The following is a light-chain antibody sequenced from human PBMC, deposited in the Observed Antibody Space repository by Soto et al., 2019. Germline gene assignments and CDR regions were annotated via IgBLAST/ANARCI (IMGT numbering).Light chain of an antibody. Sequence: QSVPTQPPSASGTPGQRVTISCSGGSSNIGSNTINWYQQLPGTAPKLLIYANNQRPSGVPDRFSGSKSGTSASLAISGLQSEDESEYYCAAWDDRMNGVIFGGGTKLTVL. V-gene: IGLV1-44*01. CDR2: ANN. CDR3: AAWDDRMNGVI. J-gene: IGLJ2*01. CDR1: SSNIGSNT.